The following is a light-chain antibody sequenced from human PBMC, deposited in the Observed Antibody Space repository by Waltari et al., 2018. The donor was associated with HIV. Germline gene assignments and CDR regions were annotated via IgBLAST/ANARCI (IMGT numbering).Light chain of an antibody. CDR3: QQTYLTTFT. Sequence: DIQMTQPPSSIFASVGDRITIPCRTGQNIGKDFNGYQQRPGTTPKGLIVSTSSLHSRVPIRCSGSGSGTDFTLTISSLQPEDLATYYCQQTYLTTFTFGPKTNVDFK. J-gene: IGKJ3*01. V-gene: IGKV1-39*01. CDR2: STS. CDR1: QNIGKD.